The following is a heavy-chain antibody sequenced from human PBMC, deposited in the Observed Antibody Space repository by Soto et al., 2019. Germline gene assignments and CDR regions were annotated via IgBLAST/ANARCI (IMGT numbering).Heavy chain of an antibody. CDR3: ASLSITMVRGVGTYYYYGMDV. CDR2: IIPIFGTA. Sequence: QVQLVQSGAEVKKPGSSVKVSCKASGGTFSSYAISWVRQAPGQGLEWMGGIIPIFGTANYAQKFQGRVMITADESTTTAYLELSSLRSEDTAVYYCASLSITMVRGVGTYYYYGMDVWGQGTTVTVSS. CDR1: GGTFSSYA. J-gene: IGHJ6*02. D-gene: IGHD3-10*01. V-gene: IGHV1-69*01.